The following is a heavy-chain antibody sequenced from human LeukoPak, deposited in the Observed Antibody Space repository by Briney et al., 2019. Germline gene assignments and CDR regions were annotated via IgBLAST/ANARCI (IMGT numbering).Heavy chain of an antibody. CDR1: GGSFSGYY. D-gene: IGHD3-3*01. Sequence: SETLSLTCAVYGGSFSGYYWSWIRQPPRKGLEWIGEINHSGSTNYNPSLKSRVTISVDTSKNQFSLKLSSVTAADTAVYYCARGRFLEWLRPFDYWGQGTLVTVSS. CDR3: ARGRFLEWLRPFDY. J-gene: IGHJ4*02. V-gene: IGHV4-34*01. CDR2: INHSGST.